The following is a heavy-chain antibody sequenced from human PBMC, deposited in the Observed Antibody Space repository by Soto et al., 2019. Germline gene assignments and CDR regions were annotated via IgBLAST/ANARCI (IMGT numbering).Heavy chain of an antibody. J-gene: IGHJ4*02. CDR1: GGSISSSSYY. CDR2: IDYSGST. V-gene: IGHV4-39*01. CDR3: ARHGLLGIAVAAVDY. Sequence: LTCTVSGGSISSSSYYWGWIRQPPGKGLEWIGSIDYSGSTYYNPSLKSRVTISVDTSKNQFSLKLSSVTAADTAVYYCARHGLLGIAVAAVDYWGQGTLVTVSS. D-gene: IGHD6-19*01.